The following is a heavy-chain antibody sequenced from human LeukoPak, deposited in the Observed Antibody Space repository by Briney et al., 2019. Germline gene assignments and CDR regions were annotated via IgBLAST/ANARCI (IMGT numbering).Heavy chain of an antibody. CDR3: ARSYGGNSPYFDY. CDR1: GFTFSTYG. CDR2: IRYDGSNK. V-gene: IGHV3-30*02. D-gene: IGHD4-23*01. J-gene: IGHJ4*02. Sequence: PGGSLRLSCAASGFTFSTYGMHWVRQAPGKGLEWVAFIRYDGSNKYYADSVKGRFTISRDNSKNTVYLQMNSLRAEDTAVYYCARSYGGNSPYFDYWGQGTLVTVSS.